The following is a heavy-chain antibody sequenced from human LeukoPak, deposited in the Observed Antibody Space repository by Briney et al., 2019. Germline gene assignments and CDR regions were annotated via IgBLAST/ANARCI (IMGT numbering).Heavy chain of an antibody. CDR2: ISGSGGST. Sequence: ETLSLTCAVYGGSFSGYYWSWIRQPPGKGLEWVSAISGSGGSTYYADSVKGRFTISRDNSKNTLYLQMNSLRAEDTAVYYCARSVAAALIDYWGQGTLVTVSS. J-gene: IGHJ4*02. D-gene: IGHD6-13*01. CDR3: ARSVAAALIDY. CDR1: GGSFSGYY. V-gene: IGHV3-23*01.